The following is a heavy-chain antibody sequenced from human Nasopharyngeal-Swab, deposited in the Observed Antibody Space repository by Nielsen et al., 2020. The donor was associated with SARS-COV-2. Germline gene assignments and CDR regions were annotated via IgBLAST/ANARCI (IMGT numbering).Heavy chain of an antibody. Sequence: GSLKISCAASGFTFSSDWMSWVRQAPGKGLEWVANINEDGSEKYCVDSVEGRFTVSRDNAKNSLYLQMNSLTAEDTAVYYCARAGTKGSVDYWGQGTLVTVSS. CDR2: INEDGSEK. J-gene: IGHJ4*02. D-gene: IGHD2-15*01. CDR3: ARAGTKGSVDY. V-gene: IGHV3-7*04. CDR1: GFTFSSDW.